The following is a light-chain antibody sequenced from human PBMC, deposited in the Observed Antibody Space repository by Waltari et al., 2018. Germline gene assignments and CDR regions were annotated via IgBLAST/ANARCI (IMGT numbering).Light chain of an antibody. Sequence: VLTQSPGTLSLSPGERATLSFRASQSLTKRYLAWYQQKPGQAPRLLIYGASSRAAGIPERFSGSGSGTDFTLTISRLEPEDFAVYYCQQYGSSILYTFGQGTKVEIK. CDR2: GAS. CDR3: QQYGSSILYT. CDR1: QSLTKRY. J-gene: IGKJ2*01. V-gene: IGKV3-20*01.